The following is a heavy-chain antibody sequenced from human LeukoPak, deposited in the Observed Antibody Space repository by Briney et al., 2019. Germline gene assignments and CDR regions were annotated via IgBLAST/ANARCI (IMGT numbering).Heavy chain of an antibody. D-gene: IGHD6-13*01. CDR1: GFTFSSYA. J-gene: IGHJ4*02. CDR2: ISGSGGST. V-gene: IGHV3-23*01. CDR3: AKGGVAAAGIGVDY. Sequence: GGSLRLSCAASGFTFSSYAMSWVRQAPGKGLEWVSAISGSGGSTYYADSVKGRFTISRDNSKNTLCLQMNSLRAEDTAVYYCAKGGVAAAGIGVDYWGQGTLVTVSS.